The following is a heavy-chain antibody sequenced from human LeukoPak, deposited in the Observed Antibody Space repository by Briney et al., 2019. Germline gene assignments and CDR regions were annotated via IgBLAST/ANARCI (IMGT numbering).Heavy chain of an antibody. Sequence: GGSLRLSCAASGFTFSSYSMNWVRQTPGKGLEWVSYISSSSSTIYYADCVKGRFTISRDNAKNSLYLQLNSLRAEDTAVYYCARDLQLALWGQGTLVTVSS. J-gene: IGHJ4*02. D-gene: IGHD6-6*01. V-gene: IGHV3-48*01. CDR1: GFTFSSYS. CDR3: ARDLQLAL. CDR2: ISSSSSTI.